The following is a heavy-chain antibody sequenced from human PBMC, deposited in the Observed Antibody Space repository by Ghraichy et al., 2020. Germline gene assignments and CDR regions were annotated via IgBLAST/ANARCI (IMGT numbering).Heavy chain of an antibody. Sequence: GGSLRLSCAASGFTLSGYGLNWVRQAPGKGLERVSYISSSSSTIYYADSVQGRFTVSRDNAKNSLYLQMNSLRAEDTAVYYCAKDQWGHYYYGMDVWGQGTTVTVSS. CDR2: ISSSSSTI. J-gene: IGHJ6*02. CDR3: AKDQWGHYYYGMDV. V-gene: IGHV3-48*04. D-gene: IGHD3-16*01. CDR1: GFTLSGYG.